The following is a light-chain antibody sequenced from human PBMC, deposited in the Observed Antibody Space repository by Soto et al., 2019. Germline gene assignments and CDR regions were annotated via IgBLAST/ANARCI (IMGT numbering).Light chain of an antibody. CDR3: QQFDNLPLT. CDR2: DVS. V-gene: IGKV1-33*01. CDR1: QDISNY. Sequence: DIQMTQSPSSLSASVGDRVTFTCQASQDISNYLNWYQQKPGKAPKILIYDVSVLEAGVPSKFSGGGSGTHVTLTISSRQAEDVATYYCQQFDNLPLTFGGGTKVEIK. J-gene: IGKJ4*01.